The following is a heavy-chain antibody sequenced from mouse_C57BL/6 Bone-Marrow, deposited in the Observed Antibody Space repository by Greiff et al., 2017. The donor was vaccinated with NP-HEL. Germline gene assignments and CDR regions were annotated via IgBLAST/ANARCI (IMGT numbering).Heavy chain of an antibody. CDR1: GFTFSDYG. J-gene: IGHJ3*01. Sequence: EVKLMESGGGLVKPGGSLKLSCAASGFTFSDYGMHWVRQAPETGLEWVAYISSGSSTIYYADTVKGRFTISRDNAKNTLFLQMTSLRSEDTAMYYCARTNYDYDWFAYWGQGTLVTVSA. CDR3: ARTNYDYDWFAY. CDR2: ISSGSSTI. V-gene: IGHV5-17*01. D-gene: IGHD2-4*01.